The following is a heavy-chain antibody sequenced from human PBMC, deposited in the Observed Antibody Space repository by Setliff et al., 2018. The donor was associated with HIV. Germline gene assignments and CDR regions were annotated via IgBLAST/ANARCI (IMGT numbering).Heavy chain of an antibody. V-gene: IGHV1-18*01. CDR2: ISAYSGDT. J-gene: IGHJ4*02. Sequence: ASVKVSCKASGYAFTSYDISWVRQAPGQGLEWMGWISAYSGDTNYAQKFQGRITITADESTSTAYMELSSLRSEDTAVYYCARHSPSDYWGQGTLVTVSS. CDR1: GYAFTSYD. CDR3: ARHSPSDY.